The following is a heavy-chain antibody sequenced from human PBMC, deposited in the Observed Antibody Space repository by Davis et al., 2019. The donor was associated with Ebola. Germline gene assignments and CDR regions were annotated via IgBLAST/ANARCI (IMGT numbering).Heavy chain of an antibody. J-gene: IGHJ4*02. CDR3: ARGWTYYYGSGSYSTRYYFDY. CDR2: INPSGGST. V-gene: IGHV1-46*01. D-gene: IGHD3-10*01. Sequence: ASVKVSCKASGYTFTSYYMHWVRRAPGQGLEWMGIINPSGGSTSYAQKFQGRVTMTTDTSTSTAYMELRSLRSDDTAVYYCARGWTYYYGSGSYSTRYYFDYWGQGTLVTVSS. CDR1: GYTFTSYY.